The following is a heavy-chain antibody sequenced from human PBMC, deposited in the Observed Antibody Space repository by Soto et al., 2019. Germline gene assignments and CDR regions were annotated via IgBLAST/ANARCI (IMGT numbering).Heavy chain of an antibody. CDR1: GFTFSSYA. J-gene: IGHJ4*02. CDR3: AKVGYSYGYFDY. Sequence: EVQLLESGGGLVQPGGSLRLSCAASGFTFSSYAMSWVRQAPGKGLEWVSAISGSGGNTYYADSVKGRFTISRDNSKNTLYLQMNSLRAEDTAVYYCAKVGYSYGYFDYWGQGTLVTVSS. CDR2: ISGSGGNT. D-gene: IGHD5-18*01. V-gene: IGHV3-23*01.